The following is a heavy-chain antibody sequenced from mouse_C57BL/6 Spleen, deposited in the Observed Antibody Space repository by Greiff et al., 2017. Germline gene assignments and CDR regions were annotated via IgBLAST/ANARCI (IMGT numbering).Heavy chain of an antibody. CDR3: AREHITTVVADY. J-gene: IGHJ2*01. Sequence: VQLQQPGAELVKPGASVKLSCKASGYTFTSYWMHWVKQRPGQGLEWIGMIHPNSGSTNYNEKFKSKATLTVDKSSSTAYMQLSSLTSEDSAVYYCAREHITTVVADYWGQGTTLTVSS. D-gene: IGHD1-1*01. V-gene: IGHV1-64*01. CDR1: GYTFTSYW. CDR2: IHPNSGST.